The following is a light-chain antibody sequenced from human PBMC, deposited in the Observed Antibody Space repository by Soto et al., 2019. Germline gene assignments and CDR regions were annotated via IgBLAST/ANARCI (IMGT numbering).Light chain of an antibody. J-gene: IGKJ4*01. CDR1: QSVFNNH. V-gene: IGKV3-20*01. CDR3: QHCQPYGDSPPLT. Sequence: EIVVTQSQGTLSLSPGPRPTLACRASQSVFNNHIGWYQQKPGQAPRRLIFXXSFRATGVPDRFSGSGSGTDFTLTISRLEPEDFAVYYCQHCQPYGDSPPLTFGGGTKVDIK. CDR2: XXS.